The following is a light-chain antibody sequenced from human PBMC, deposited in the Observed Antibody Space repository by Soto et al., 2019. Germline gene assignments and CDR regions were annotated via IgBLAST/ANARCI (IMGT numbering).Light chain of an antibody. V-gene: IGKV1-9*01. Sequence: DIQLTQSPSFLSASVGDRVTITCRASQVITNHLAWYHQKPGQAPKLLIYAASTLQSGVPSRFSGSGYGTEFSLTISSLQPEDFAAYYCQQINIYPYTFGQGTKLEIK. CDR3: QQINIYPYT. J-gene: IGKJ2*01. CDR1: QVITNH. CDR2: AAS.